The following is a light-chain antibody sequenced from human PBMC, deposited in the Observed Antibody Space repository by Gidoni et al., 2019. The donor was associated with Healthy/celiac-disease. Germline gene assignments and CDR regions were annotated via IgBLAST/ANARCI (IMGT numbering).Light chain of an antibody. CDR2: DAS. V-gene: IGKV3-11*01. Sequence: EIVLTPSPATLSLSPGERATLSCRASQSVSSYLAWYQQKPGQAPRLLIYDASNRATGIPDRFSGSGSGTDFTLTISSLEPEDFAVYYCQQRSNWLFTFGGGTKVEIK. J-gene: IGKJ4*01. CDR3: QQRSNWLFT. CDR1: QSVSSY.